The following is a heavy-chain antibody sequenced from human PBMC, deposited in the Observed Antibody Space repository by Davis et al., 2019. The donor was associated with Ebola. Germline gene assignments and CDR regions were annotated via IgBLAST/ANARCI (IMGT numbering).Heavy chain of an antibody. Sequence: SETLSLTCTVSGGSISSYYWSWIRQPPGKGLEWIGYIYYSGSTNYNPSLKSRVTISVDTSKNQFSLKLSSVTAADTAVYYCARGPWSYYYDSSGYYQRADAFDIWGQGTMVTVSS. D-gene: IGHD3-22*01. CDR1: GGSISSYY. V-gene: IGHV4-59*01. CDR3: ARGPWSYYYDSSGYYQRADAFDI. CDR2: IYYSGST. J-gene: IGHJ3*02.